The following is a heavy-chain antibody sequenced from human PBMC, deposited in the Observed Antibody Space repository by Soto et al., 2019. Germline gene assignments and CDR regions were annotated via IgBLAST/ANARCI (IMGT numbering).Heavy chain of an antibody. D-gene: IGHD3-10*01. CDR2: IRGNI. CDR1: GFTFTSYS. Sequence: GGSLRLACAASGFTFTSYSMNWVRQAPGKGLEWVSYIRGNIYYADSVKGRFTISRDNAKNSLYLQMNSLRAEDTAVYYCARELRVRGVASYYGMDVWGQRTTVTGSS. CDR3: ARELRVRGVASYYGMDV. J-gene: IGHJ6*02. V-gene: IGHV3-21*05.